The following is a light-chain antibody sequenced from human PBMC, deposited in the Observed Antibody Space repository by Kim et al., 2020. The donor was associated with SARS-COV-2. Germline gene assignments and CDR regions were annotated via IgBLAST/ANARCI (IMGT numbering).Light chain of an antibody. CDR1: QSVTSSH. Sequence: DIVLTQSPGTLSLSPGERATLSCRASQSVTSSHLAWYQQKPGQAPRLLIYGTSSRATGIADRFSGSGSGTDFGITISRLEPEDFAVYYCQYYGDSPLWAFGQGTKVDIK. J-gene: IGKJ1*01. CDR2: GTS. CDR3: QYYGDSPLWA. V-gene: IGKV3-20*01.